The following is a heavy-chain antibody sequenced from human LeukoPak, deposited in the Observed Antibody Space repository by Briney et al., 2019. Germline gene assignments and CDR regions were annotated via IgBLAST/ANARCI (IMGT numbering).Heavy chain of an antibody. CDR1: GFTFSDYW. Sequence: GGSLRLSCAASGFTFSDYWMHWVRQAPGKGLVWVSRISSDGSRVTYADSVKGRFTISRDNAKNTLYLQMNSLRAEDTAVYYCARLVSRVVVAATSFDYWGQGTLVTVSS. J-gene: IGHJ4*02. CDR2: ISSDGSRV. CDR3: ARLVSRVVVAATSFDY. D-gene: IGHD2-15*01. V-gene: IGHV3-74*01.